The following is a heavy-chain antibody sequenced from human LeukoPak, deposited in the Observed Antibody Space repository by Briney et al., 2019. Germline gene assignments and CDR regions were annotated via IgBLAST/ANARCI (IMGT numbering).Heavy chain of an antibody. CDR1: GFTFDDYA. D-gene: IGHD3-3*01. CDR3: AKDYNYDFWSGLPGSFDY. Sequence: GRSLRLSCAASGFTFDDYAMHWARQAPGKGLEWVSGISWNSGSIGYADSVKGRFTISRDNAKNSLYLQMNSLRAEDTALYYCAKDYNYDFWSGLPGSFDYWGQGTLVSVSS. J-gene: IGHJ4*02. V-gene: IGHV3-9*01. CDR2: ISWNSGSI.